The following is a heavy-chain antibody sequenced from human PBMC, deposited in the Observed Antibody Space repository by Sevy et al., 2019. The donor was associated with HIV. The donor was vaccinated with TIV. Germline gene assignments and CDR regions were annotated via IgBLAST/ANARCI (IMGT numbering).Heavy chain of an antibody. CDR2: ISSSGSTI. CDR1: GFTFSDYY. V-gene: IGHV3-11*01. D-gene: IGHD1-26*01. CDR3: AKDTDSGSYLNDAFDI. J-gene: IGHJ3*02. Sequence: GGSLRLSCAASGFTFSDYYMSWIRQAPGKGLEWVSYISSSGSTIYYADSVKGQFTISRDNAKNSLYLQMNSLRAEDTAVYYCAKDTDSGSYLNDAFDIWGQGTMVTVSS.